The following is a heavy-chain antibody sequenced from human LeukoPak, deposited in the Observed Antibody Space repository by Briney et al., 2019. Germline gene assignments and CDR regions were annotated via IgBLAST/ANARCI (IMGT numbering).Heavy chain of an antibody. V-gene: IGHV3-64D*06. CDR1: GFTLTNYA. CDR3: VTFHDFWSGHYSSTGDY. J-gene: IGHJ4*02. D-gene: IGHD3-3*01. CDR2: ISPNENRV. Sequence: GGSLRLSCSASGFTLTNYALHWVRQTAGKGLEYVSAISPNENRVYYADFVQGRFTISRDNIKRTLYLQMSSLRPEDTAVYYCVTFHDFWSGHYSSTGDYWGQGTLVTVSS.